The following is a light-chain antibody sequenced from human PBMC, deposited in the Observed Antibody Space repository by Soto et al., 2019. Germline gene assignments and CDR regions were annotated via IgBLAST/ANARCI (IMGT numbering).Light chain of an antibody. CDR3: NQYDGAPLT. V-gene: IGKV3-20*01. J-gene: IGKJ3*01. CDR1: QTLSINS. Sequence: EIVLTQSPDTLSLSPGERATLFCRASQTLSINSLAWYQQKPGQAPRLLIYAASNIDTGIPDRFNGSGSGTDFALAINRLEPEDLAVESCNQYDGAPLTFGPGTKVDVK. CDR2: AAS.